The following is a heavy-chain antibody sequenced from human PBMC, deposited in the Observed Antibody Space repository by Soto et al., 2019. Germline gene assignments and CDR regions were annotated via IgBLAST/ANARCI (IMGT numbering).Heavy chain of an antibody. Sequence: PSXTLSLNCTVSGGCISRCSWSWIRQPPVNGLEWIGYIYYSGSTNYNPSLKSRVTTSVDTSKNQFSLKLSSVTAADTAVYYCAREWSGGYSGYDSYYYMDVWGKGTTVTVSS. CDR1: GGCISRCS. CDR2: IYYSGST. D-gene: IGHD5-12*01. V-gene: IGHV4-59*01. J-gene: IGHJ6*03. CDR3: AREWSGGYSGYDSYYYMDV.